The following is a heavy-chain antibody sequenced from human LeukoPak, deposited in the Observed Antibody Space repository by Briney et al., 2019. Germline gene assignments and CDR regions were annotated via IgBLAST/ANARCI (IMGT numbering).Heavy chain of an antibody. CDR2: ITGDGSGI. J-gene: IGHJ5*02. CDR3: ARDDYTTTSNWLDP. V-gene: IGHV3-74*01. D-gene: IGHD4-11*01. Sequence: GGSLRLSCEASGFTLNKYWMHWVRQAPGKGLVWVSRITGDGSGIAYADSVKGRFTVSRDDDKNILLLQMTSLRVEDTAIYYCARDDYTTTSNWLDPWGQGTLVTVSS. CDR1: GFTLNKYW.